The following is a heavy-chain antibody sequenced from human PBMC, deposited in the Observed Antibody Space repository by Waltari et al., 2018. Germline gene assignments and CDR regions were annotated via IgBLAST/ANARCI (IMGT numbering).Heavy chain of an antibody. CDR3: ARFITMVRGVDY. J-gene: IGHJ4*02. V-gene: IGHV4-59*01. Sequence: QVQLQESGPGLVKPSETLSLTCTVSGGSISSYYWSWIRQPPGKGLEWIGYIYYSGSTIYNPSLKSRVTISVDTSKNQFSLKLSSVTAADTAVYYCARFITMVRGVDYWGQGTLVTVSS. CDR2: IYYSGST. CDR1: GGSISSYY. D-gene: IGHD3-10*01.